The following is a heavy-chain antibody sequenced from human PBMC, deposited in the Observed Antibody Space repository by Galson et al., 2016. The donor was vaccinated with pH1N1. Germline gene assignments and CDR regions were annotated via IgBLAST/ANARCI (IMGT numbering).Heavy chain of an antibody. Sequence: QSGAEVKKPGESLKISCKGSGHKFTSSWIGWVRQMPGKGPEWMGIIYLGGSLIRYRPSFQGQVTISADKSVNIAYLEWGSLKASDTAMYYCARQNDYGDYRGDAFDIWGPGTMVIVSS. J-gene: IGHJ3*02. V-gene: IGHV5-51*01. CDR1: GHKFTSSW. D-gene: IGHD4-17*01. CDR2: IYLGGSLI. CDR3: ARQNDYGDYRGDAFDI.